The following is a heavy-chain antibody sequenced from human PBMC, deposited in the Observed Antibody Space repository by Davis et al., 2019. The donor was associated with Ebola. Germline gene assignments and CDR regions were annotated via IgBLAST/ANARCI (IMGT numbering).Heavy chain of an antibody. CDR2: INPSGGST. J-gene: IGHJ4*02. CDR3: ARALRSLYFDY. V-gene: IGHV1-46*01. D-gene: IGHD1-14*01. Sequence: AASVKVSCKASGYTFTNYYMHWVRQAPGQGLEWMGIINPSGGSTSYAQKFQGRVTMTRDTSTSTVYMELSSLRSEDTAVYYCARALRSLYFDYWGQGTLVTVSS. CDR1: GYTFTNYY.